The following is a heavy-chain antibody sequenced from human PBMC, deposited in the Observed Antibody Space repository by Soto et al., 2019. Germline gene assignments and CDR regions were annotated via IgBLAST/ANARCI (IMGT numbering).Heavy chain of an antibody. D-gene: IGHD5-18*01. CDR1: GFTFSGYA. CDR3: AKPPGYTFHQFDY. V-gene: IGHV3-23*01. CDR2: ISGSGGST. Sequence: HPGGSLRLSCAASGFTFSGYATSWVRQAPGKGLEWVSAISGSGGSTYYADSVKGRFTISRDNSKNTLYLQMNSLRAEDTAVYYCAKPPGYTFHQFDYWGQGTMVTVYS. J-gene: IGHJ4*02.